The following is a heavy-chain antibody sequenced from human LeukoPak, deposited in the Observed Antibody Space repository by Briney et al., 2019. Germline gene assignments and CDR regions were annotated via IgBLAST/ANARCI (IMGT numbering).Heavy chain of an antibody. CDR1: GSTFSDYY. Sequence: GGSLRLSCAASGSTFSDYYMSWIRQAPGKGLEWVSYISSSGSTIYYADSVKGRFTISRDNAKNSLYLQMNSLRAEDTAVYYCARDSHTFGGVIVPNFDYWGQGTLVTVSS. J-gene: IGHJ4*02. CDR2: ISSSGSTI. D-gene: IGHD3-16*02. V-gene: IGHV3-11*04. CDR3: ARDSHTFGGVIVPNFDY.